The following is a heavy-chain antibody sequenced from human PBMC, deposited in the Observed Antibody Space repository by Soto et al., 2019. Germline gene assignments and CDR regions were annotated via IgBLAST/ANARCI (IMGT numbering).Heavy chain of an antibody. CDR2: INNSGGRT. CDR1: GFTFSSYA. V-gene: IGHV3-23*01. D-gene: IGHD1-26*01. CDR3: ATAKSTYASTYYGY. J-gene: IGHJ4*01. Sequence: PGGSLRLSCAASGFTFSSYAMSWVRQAPEKGLEWVSGINNSGGRTYYADSVKGRFTISRDNSKNTLYLQMNSLRAEDTAIYFCATAKSTYASTYYGYWGRGTVVTVPS.